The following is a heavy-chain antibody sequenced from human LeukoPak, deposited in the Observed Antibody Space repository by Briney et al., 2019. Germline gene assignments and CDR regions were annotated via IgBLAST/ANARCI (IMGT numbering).Heavy chain of an antibody. J-gene: IGHJ6*03. CDR2: IYYSGST. CDR3: AKQVTTARVDYYYMDV. V-gene: IGHV4-59*08. D-gene: IGHD2-21*02. Sequence: SETLSLTCTVSGGSISSYYWSWIRQPPGKGLEWIGYIYYSGSTNYNPSLKSRVTISVDTSNNQFSLNLSPVTAADTAVYYCAKQVTTARVDYYYMDVWGKGTTVTVSS. CDR1: GGSISSYY.